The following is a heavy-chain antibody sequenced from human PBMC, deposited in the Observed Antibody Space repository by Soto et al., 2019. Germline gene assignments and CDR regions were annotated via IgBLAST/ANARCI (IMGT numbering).Heavy chain of an antibody. CDR1: GGSISKFY. J-gene: IGHJ5*02. V-gene: IGHV4-4*07. D-gene: IGHD4-17*01. CDR3: VRDGSKTLRDWFDP. Sequence: TLSLTCSVSGGSISKFYWSWIRKTAGKGLEWMGRVYATGTTDYNPSLRSRVAMSVDISKKTFSLRLTSVTAADTGVYYCVRDGSKTLRDWFDPWGQGKLVTVSS. CDR2: VYATGTT.